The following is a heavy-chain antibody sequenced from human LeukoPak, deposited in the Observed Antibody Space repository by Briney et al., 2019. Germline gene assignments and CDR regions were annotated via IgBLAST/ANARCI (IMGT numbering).Heavy chain of an antibody. CDR1: GFTFDDYG. V-gene: IGHV3-20*04. J-gene: IGHJ4*02. CDR2: INWNGGST. CDR3: ARDPDSSGYYYDYFDY. Sequence: GSLRLSCAASGFTFDDYGMSWVRQAPGKGLEWVSGINWNGGSTGYADSVKGRFTISRDNAKNSLYLQMNGLRAEDTALYYCARDPDSSGYYYDYFDYWGQGTLVTVSS. D-gene: IGHD3-22*01.